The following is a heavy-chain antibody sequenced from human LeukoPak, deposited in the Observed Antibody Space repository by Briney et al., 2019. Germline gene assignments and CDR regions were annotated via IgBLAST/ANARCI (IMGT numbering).Heavy chain of an antibody. D-gene: IGHD3-22*01. CDR2: ISSSGSTL. CDR3: ARDHYYDKAFDI. CDR1: GFTFSSYE. J-gene: IGHJ3*02. V-gene: IGHV3-48*03. Sequence: AGGSLRLSCAASGFTFSSYEMNWVRQAPGKGLEWVSYISSSGSTLYYADSVKGRFTISRDNAKNSLYLQMNSLRAEDTAVYYCARDHYYDKAFDIWGQGTMVTVSS.